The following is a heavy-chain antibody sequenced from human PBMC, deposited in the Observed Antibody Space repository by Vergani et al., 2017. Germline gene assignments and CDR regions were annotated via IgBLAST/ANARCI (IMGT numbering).Heavy chain of an antibody. J-gene: IGHJ3*02. CDR1: GFTFSDYY. CDR2: ISSSSSYT. CDR3: ARSQKQWLVRGAFDI. D-gene: IGHD6-19*01. Sequence: QVQLVESGGGVVQPGRSLRLSCAASGFTFSDYYMSWIRQAPGKGLEWVSYISSSSSYTNYADSVKGRFTISRDNAKNSLYLQMNSLRAEDTAVYYCARSQKQWLVRGAFDIWGQGTMVTVSS. V-gene: IGHV3-11*06.